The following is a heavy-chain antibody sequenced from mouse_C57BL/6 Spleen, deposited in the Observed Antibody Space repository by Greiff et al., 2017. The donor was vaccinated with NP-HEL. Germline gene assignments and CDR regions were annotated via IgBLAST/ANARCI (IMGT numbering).Heavy chain of an antibody. J-gene: IGHJ2*01. CDR3: ARRYDGFDY. V-gene: IGHV5-9*01. Sequence: DVMLVESGGGLVKPGGSLKLSCAASGFTFSSYTMSWVRQTPEKRLEWVATISGGGGNTYYPDSVKGRFTISRDNAKNTLYLQMSSLRSEDTALYYCARRYDGFDYWGQGTTLTVSS. D-gene: IGHD2-12*01. CDR1: GFTFSSYT. CDR2: ISGGGGNT.